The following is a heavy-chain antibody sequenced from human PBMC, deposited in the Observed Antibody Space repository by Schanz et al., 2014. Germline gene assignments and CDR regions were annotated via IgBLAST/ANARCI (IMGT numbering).Heavy chain of an antibody. V-gene: IGHV1-18*01. D-gene: IGHD3-10*01. Sequence: QVQLVQSGDEVKKPGASVKVSCKTSGYTFSDYGITWVRQAPGQGLEWVGWISPYTGNTHYFDKMEGRVTMTTDTSTSTAYMELRSLRSEDTAVYYCARAKRFGDMDVWGQGTTVTVSS. J-gene: IGHJ6*02. CDR1: GYTFSDYG. CDR3: ARAKRFGDMDV. CDR2: ISPYTGNT.